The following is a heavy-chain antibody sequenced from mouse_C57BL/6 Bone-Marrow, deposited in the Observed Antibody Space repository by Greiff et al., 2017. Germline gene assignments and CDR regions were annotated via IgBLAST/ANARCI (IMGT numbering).Heavy chain of an antibody. J-gene: IGHJ2*01. CDR2: IWTGGGT. CDR1: GFSLTSYA. D-gene: IGHD2-5*01. CDR3: ARNTYYSNFVFDY. Sequence: VQRVESGPGLVAPSQSLSITCTVSGFSLTSYAISWVRQPPGKGLEWLGVIWTGGGTNYTSALKSRLSISKDNSKSQVFLKMNSLQTDDTARYYCARNTYYSNFVFDYWGQGTTLTVSS. V-gene: IGHV2-9-1*01.